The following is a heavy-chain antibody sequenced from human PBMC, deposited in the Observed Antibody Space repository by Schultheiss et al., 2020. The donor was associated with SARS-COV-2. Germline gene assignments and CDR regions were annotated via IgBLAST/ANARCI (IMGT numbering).Heavy chain of an antibody. CDR1: GGSISSGGYY. CDR3: ARLTGDYYYGMDV. D-gene: IGHD1-20*01. Sequence: SETLSLTCTVSGGSISSGGYYWSWIRQHPGKGLEWIGYIYYSGSTYYNPSLKSRVTISVDKSKNQFSLKLSSVTAADTAVYYCARLTGDYYYGMDVWGQGTTVTVSS. J-gene: IGHJ6*02. V-gene: IGHV4-31*03. CDR2: IYYSGST.